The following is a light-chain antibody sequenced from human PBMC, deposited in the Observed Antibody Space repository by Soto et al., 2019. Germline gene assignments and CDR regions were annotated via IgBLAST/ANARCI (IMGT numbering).Light chain of an antibody. CDR1: QSISSY. J-gene: IGKJ1*01. CDR3: QHYNSYSEA. V-gene: IGKV1-39*01. CDR2: AAS. Sequence: DIQMTQSPSSLSASVGDRVPITCRASQSISSYLNWYQQKPGKAPKLLIYAASSLQSGVPSRFSGSGSGTDFTLTISSLQPDDFATYYCQHYNSYSEAFGQGTKVDIK.